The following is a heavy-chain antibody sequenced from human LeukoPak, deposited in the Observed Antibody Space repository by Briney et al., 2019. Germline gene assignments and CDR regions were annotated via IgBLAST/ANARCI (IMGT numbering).Heavy chain of an antibody. CDR1: GVSISSSNSY. CDR2: IYYSGNT. CDR3: ARARGDYGDHYPGWYFDL. Sequence: SETLSLTCTVSGVSISSSNSYWGWIRQPPGKGLEWIGSIYYSGNTYYNPSLKSRLTISVDTSKNQFSLRLSSLTAADTAVYYCARARGDYGDHYPGWYFDLWGRGTLVTVSS. D-gene: IGHD4-17*01. V-gene: IGHV4-39*07. J-gene: IGHJ2*01.